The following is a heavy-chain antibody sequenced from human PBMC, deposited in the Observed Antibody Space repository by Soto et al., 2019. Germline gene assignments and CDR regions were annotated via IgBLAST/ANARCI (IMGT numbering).Heavy chain of an antibody. CDR3: ARQGAGGYDLRYYFDY. Sequence: PSETLSLTCTVSGGSISSYYWSWIRQPPGKGLEWIGYIYYSGSTNYNPSLKSRVTISVDTSKNQFSLKLSSVTAADTAVYYCARQGAGGYDLRYYFDYWGQGTLVTVSS. CDR2: IYYSGST. D-gene: IGHD5-12*01. V-gene: IGHV4-59*08. CDR1: GGSISSYY. J-gene: IGHJ4*02.